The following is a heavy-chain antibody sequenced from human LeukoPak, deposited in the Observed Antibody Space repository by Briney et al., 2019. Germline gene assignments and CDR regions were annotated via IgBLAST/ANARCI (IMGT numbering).Heavy chain of an antibody. Sequence: SETLSLTCTVSGGSIHSYWSWIRQPAGKGLEWIGRISGSGTITYNPALQSRLTISIDTSKNQFSLKLMSVTAADTAVYYCARGSSNNYYYYMDVWGKGTTVTVSS. CDR1: GGSIHSY. CDR3: ARGSSNNYYYYMDV. J-gene: IGHJ6*03. D-gene: IGHD2-2*01. CDR2: ISGSGTI. V-gene: IGHV4-4*07.